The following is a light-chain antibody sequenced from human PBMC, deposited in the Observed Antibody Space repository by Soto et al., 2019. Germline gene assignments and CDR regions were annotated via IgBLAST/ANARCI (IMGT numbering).Light chain of an antibody. CDR3: HSYASGVSASV. Sequence: QSVLTQPPSVSGSPGQRVSISCSGTSSNIGAAFDVHWYQQLPGAAPKLLIYSDVNRPSGVPYRFSASKSGTSASLTITGLRTEDEAQSYCHSYASGVSASVFGGGTKLTVL. CDR2: SDV. V-gene: IGLV1-40*01. CDR1: SSNIGAAFD. J-gene: IGLJ2*01.